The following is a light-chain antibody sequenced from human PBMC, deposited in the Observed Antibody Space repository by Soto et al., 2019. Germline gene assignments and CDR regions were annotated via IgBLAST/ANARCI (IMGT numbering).Light chain of an antibody. J-gene: IGLJ1*01. Sequence: QSALTQPRSVSGSPGQSVTISCTGTSSDVGGYNYVSWYQQHPGKAPKLMIYDVSKRPSGVPDRFSGSKSGNTASLTISGLQAEDEADYYCSSYRTGGPFVFGTGTKVTVL. CDR3: SSYRTGGPFV. CDR2: DVS. V-gene: IGLV2-11*01. CDR1: SSDVGGYNY.